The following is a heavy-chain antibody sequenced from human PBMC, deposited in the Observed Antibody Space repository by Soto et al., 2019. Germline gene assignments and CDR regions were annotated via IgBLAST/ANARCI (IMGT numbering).Heavy chain of an antibody. CDR1: GGSISSSNW. J-gene: IGHJ4*02. CDR3: ARAYYYGSGSFDLDY. CDR2: IYHSGST. V-gene: IGHV4-4*02. Sequence: SETLSLTCAVSGGSISSSNWWSWVRQPPGKGLEWIGEIYHSGSTNYNPSLKSRVTISVDKSKKQFSLKLSSVTAADTAVYYCARAYYYGSGSFDLDYWGQGTLVTVSS. D-gene: IGHD3-10*01.